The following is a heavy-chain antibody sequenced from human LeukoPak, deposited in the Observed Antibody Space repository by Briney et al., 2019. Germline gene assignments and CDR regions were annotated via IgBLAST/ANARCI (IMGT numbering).Heavy chain of an antibody. CDR3: ARTSSRGYYYDSSGPDY. V-gene: IGHV3-11*01. D-gene: IGHD3-22*01. CDR1: GFTFTDYY. CDR2: ISTSGSTI. Sequence: KPGGSLRLSCAASGFTFTDYYMSWIRQAPGKGLEWVSYISTSGSTIYYADSVKGRFTISRDNAKNSLYLQMNSLRAEDTAVYYCARTSSRGYYYDSSGPDYWGQGTLVTVSS. J-gene: IGHJ4*02.